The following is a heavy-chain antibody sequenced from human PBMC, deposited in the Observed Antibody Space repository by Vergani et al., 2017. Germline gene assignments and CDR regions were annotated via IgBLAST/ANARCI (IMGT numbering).Heavy chain of an antibody. Sequence: EVQLVESGGGRVRPGGSLRLSCEVSGFKFDDYGVSWVRQAPGKGLEWVSAINANGAATGYADSVKGRFTNSRDNSKNTLYLQMNSLRAEDTAVYYCAKDGQQWLPYYFDYWGQGTLVTVSS. CDR1: GFKFDDYG. J-gene: IGHJ4*02. CDR2: INANGAAT. D-gene: IGHD6-19*01. CDR3: AKDGQQWLPYYFDY. V-gene: IGHV3-20*04.